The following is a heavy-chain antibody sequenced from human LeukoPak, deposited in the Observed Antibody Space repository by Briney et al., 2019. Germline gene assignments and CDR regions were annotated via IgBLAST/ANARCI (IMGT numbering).Heavy chain of an antibody. J-gene: IGHJ4*02. CDR1: GGSISSGDYY. V-gene: IGHV4-61*08. CDR3: ARERYSNSWFIDY. CDR2: IYYSGST. D-gene: IGHD6-13*01. Sequence: SETLSLTCTVSGGSISSGDYYWSWIRQPPGKGLEWIGYIYYSGSTNYNPSLESRVTISVDTSKNQFSLKLTSATAADTAVYYCARERYSNSWFIDYWGQGTLVTVSS.